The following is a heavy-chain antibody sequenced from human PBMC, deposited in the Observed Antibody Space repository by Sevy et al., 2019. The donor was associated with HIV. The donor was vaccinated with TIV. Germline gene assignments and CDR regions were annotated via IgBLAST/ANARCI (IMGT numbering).Heavy chain of an antibody. J-gene: IGHJ4*02. V-gene: IGHV3-23*01. CDR3: AKGASGSYYKYPFDY. D-gene: IGHD3-10*01. Sequence: GGSLRLSCAASGFTFSSYAMSWVRQAPGKRLEWVSAISGSGGSTYYADSVKGRFTISRDNSKNTLYLQMNSLRAEDTAVYYCAKGASGSYYKYPFDYWGQGTLVTVSS. CDR2: ISGSGGST. CDR1: GFTFSSYA.